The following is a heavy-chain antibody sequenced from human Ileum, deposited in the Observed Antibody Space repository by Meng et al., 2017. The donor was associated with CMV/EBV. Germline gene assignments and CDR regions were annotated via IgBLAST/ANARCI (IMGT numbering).Heavy chain of an antibody. J-gene: IGHJ4*02. CDR3: ARGNKYCSGGGCYPNDY. CDR1: GYTFTGSY. Sequence: ASVKVSCKASGYTFTGSYIHWVRQAPGQGLEWMGWINPNSGGTNYAQKFQGRVTMTSDTSISTAYMELSRLKSDDTAVYYCARGNKYCSGGGCYPNDYWGQGTLVTVSS. V-gene: IGHV1-2*02. CDR2: INPNSGGT. D-gene: IGHD2-15*01.